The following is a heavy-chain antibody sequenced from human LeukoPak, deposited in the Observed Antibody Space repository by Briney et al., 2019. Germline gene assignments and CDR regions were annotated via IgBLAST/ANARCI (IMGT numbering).Heavy chain of an antibody. J-gene: IGHJ4*02. Sequence: GGSLRLSCSVSGFTFSTYVMHWVRQAPGKGLEYVSAISSDGDNTYYADSVKGRFTISRDNSKNTLYLQMSSLRPDDTAVYFCVRGTGHWGQGTLVTVSS. CDR3: VRGTGH. V-gene: IGHV3-64D*06. CDR1: GFTFSTYV. CDR2: ISSDGDNT.